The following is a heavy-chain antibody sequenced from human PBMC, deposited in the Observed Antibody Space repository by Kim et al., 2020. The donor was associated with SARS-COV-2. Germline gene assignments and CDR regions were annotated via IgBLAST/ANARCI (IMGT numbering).Heavy chain of an antibody. CDR2: MNPNSGNT. CDR1: GYTFTSYD. V-gene: IGHV1-8*01. J-gene: IGHJ6*02. Sequence: ASVKVSCKASGYTFTSYDINWVRQATGQGLEWIGWMNPNSGNTGYAQKFQGRVTMTRNTSISTAYMELSSLRSEDTAVYYCARVSDYGDPYYYYGMDVWGQGTTVTVSS. CDR3: ARVSDYGDPYYYYGMDV. D-gene: IGHD4-17*01.